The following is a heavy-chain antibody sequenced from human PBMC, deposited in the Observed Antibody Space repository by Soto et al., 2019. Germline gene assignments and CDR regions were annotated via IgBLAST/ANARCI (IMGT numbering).Heavy chain of an antibody. CDR3: TRGGAGHPFDY. Sequence: SETLSLTCTVSGVSITGHYWTWIRQPPGKGPEWIGNVHYSGSTNYSPSLKSRVIISVDTSENQSSLKLSSVTPADTAVYYCTRGGAGHPFDYWGQGTLVTVSS. J-gene: IGHJ4*02. D-gene: IGHD6-13*01. V-gene: IGHV4-59*11. CDR1: GVSITGHY. CDR2: VHYSGST.